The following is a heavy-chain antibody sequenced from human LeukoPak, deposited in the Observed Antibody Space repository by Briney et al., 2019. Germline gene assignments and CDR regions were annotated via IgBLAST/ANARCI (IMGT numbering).Heavy chain of an antibody. CDR3: ARDEVLRAFDAFDI. V-gene: IGHV1-2*02. J-gene: IGHJ3*02. CDR1: GYTFIDYY. CDR2: INPNSGGT. D-gene: IGHD3-10*01. Sequence: GASVKVSCKASGYTFIDYYMHWVRQAPGQGLEWMGWINPNSGGTNYAQKFQGRVTMTRDTSINTAYMELSRLRSDDTAVYYCARDEVLRAFDAFDIWGQGTMVTVSS.